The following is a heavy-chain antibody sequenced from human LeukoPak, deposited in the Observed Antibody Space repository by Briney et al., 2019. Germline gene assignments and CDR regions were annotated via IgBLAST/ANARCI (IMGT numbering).Heavy chain of an antibody. CDR3: ARESTPNYCSSTSCYTNWFDP. V-gene: IGHV4-59*01. J-gene: IGHJ5*02. D-gene: IGHD2-2*02. CDR1: GGSISSYY. Sequence: SETLPLTCTVSGGSISSYYWSWIRQPPGKGLELIGYIYYSGSTNYNPSLKSRVTISVDTSKNQFSLKLSSVTAADTAVYYCARESTPNYCSSTSCYTNWFDPWGQGTLVTVSS. CDR2: IYYSGST.